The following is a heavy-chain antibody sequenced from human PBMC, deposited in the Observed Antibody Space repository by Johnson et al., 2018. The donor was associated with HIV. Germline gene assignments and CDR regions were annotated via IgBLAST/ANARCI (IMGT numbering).Heavy chain of an antibody. Sequence: VQLVESGGGVVRPGGSLRLSCAASGFTFDDHGMSWVRQAPGTGLEWVSGISWNSGSIGYADSVKGRFTVSRDNANHSLYLHMNNLRVGDTALYYCAKGGVAAAKGAFDIWGQGTMVTVSS. D-gene: IGHD6-25*01. J-gene: IGHJ3*02. CDR1: GFTFDDHG. CDR3: AKGGVAAAKGAFDI. V-gene: IGHV3-20*04. CDR2: ISWNSGSI.